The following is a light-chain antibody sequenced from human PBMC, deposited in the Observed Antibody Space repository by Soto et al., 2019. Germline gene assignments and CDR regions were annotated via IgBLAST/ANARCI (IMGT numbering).Light chain of an antibody. CDR3: SSYTSSSTDV. CDR2: EVS. CDR1: SGDVGGYNY. V-gene: IGLV2-14*01. Sequence: QSVLTQPASVSGSPGQSITISCTGTSGDVGGYNYVSWYQQRPRKAPQLMIYEVSNRPSGVSNRFSGSKSGNTASLTISGLQAEDEADYYCSSYTSSSTDVFGTGTKVTVL. J-gene: IGLJ1*01.